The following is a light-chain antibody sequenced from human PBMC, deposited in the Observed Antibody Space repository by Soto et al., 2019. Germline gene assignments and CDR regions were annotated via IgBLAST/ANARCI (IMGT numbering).Light chain of an antibody. V-gene: IGKV3-11*01. CDR2: DGS. Sequence: DIVWTQSPATLSLSPGERVTLSCRASQNLHSFLNWYQQRPGQAPRPLTYDGSKRPAGVPDRISGDGSGIDYTLTISSLEPEDFAVYYCQLRTRWPMTFGQGTLLDIK. J-gene: IGKJ5*01. CDR1: QNLHSF. CDR3: QLRTRWPMT.